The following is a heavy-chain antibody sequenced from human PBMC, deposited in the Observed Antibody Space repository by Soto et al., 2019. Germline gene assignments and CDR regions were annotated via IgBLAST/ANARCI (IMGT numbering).Heavy chain of an antibody. D-gene: IGHD3-10*01. CDR1: GYTLTELS. Sequence: SVKVSCKVSGYTLTELSMHWVRQAPGKGLEWMGGIIPIFDTTNYAQKLQGRVTITADESTSTAYMELSSLRSEDTAVDYCASRTGNYYRQYQYWGPGTLVTVSS. CDR3: ASRTGNYYRQYQY. V-gene: IGHV1-69*13. CDR2: IIPIFDTT. J-gene: IGHJ4*02.